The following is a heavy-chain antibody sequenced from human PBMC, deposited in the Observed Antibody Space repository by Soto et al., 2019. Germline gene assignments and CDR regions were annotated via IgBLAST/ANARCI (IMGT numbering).Heavy chain of an antibody. Sequence: VGSLRLSCAASGFTFSSYAMHWVRQAPGKGLEWVAVISYDGSNKYYADSVKGRFTISRDNSKNTLYLQMNSLRAEDTAVYYCARVGTLGYSYAQYFDYWGQGTLVTVSS. CDR3: ARVGTLGYSYAQYFDY. CDR1: GFTFSSYA. CDR2: ISYDGSNK. J-gene: IGHJ4*02. D-gene: IGHD5-18*01. V-gene: IGHV3-30-3*01.